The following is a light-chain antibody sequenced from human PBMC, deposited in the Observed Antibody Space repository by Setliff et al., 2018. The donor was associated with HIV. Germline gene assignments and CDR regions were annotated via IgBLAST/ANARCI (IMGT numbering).Light chain of an antibody. Sequence: QSALTQPRSVSGSPGQSVTISCTGTSSDVGRYSYVSWYQHHPGKAPKLIIYDVTKRPSGVPDRFSGSKSGNTASLTISGLQAEDEADYYCCSYAYHSYVFGTGTKVTVL. CDR1: SSDVGRYSY. CDR3: CSYAYHSYV. CDR2: DVT. J-gene: IGLJ1*01. V-gene: IGLV2-11*01.